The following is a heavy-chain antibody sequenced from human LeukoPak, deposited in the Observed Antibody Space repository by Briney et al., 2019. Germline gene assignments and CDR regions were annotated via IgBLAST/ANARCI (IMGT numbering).Heavy chain of an antibody. Sequence: ASVKVSCKASGGTFSSYAISWVRQAPGQGLEWMGWISAYNGNTNYAQKLQGRVTMTTDTSTSTAYMELRSLRSDDTAVYYCARSRYRYCSGGSCYSLDAYWGQGTLVTVSS. CDR3: ARSRYRYCSGGSCYSLDAY. CDR2: ISAYNGNT. CDR1: GGTFSSYA. V-gene: IGHV1-18*01. D-gene: IGHD2-15*01. J-gene: IGHJ4*02.